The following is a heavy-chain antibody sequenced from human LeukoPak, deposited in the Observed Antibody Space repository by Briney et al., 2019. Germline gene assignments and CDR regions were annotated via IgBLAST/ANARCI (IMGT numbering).Heavy chain of an antibody. CDR1: GYSFTSYW. D-gene: IGHD6-6*01. V-gene: IGHV5-51*01. CDR3: ARLEYSSSSGLGYYYYGMDV. Sequence: GESLKISCKGSGYSFTSYWIGWVRQMPGKGLEWMGIIYPGDSDTRCSPSFQGQVTVSADKSISTAYLQWSSLKASDTAMYYCARLEYSSSSGLGYYYYGMDVWGQGTTVTVSS. J-gene: IGHJ6*02. CDR2: IYPGDSDT.